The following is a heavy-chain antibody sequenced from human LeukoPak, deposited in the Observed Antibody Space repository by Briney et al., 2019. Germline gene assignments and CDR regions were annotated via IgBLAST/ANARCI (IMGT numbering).Heavy chain of an antibody. J-gene: IGHJ4*02. V-gene: IGHV3-20*04. CDR1: GLTFDDYG. Sequence: GGSLRLSCATSGLTFDDYGMSWVRQAPGKGLEWVSGINWNGGSTGYADSVKGRFSISRDNAKNSLYLQMNSLRAEDTALYYCARDGGLYCSGGSCDDFDYWGQGTLVTVSS. CDR3: ARDGGLYCSGGSCDDFDY. CDR2: INWNGGST. D-gene: IGHD2-15*01.